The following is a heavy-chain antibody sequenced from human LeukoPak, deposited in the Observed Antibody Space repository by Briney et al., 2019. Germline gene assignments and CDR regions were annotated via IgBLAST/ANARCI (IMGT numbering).Heavy chain of an antibody. V-gene: IGHV4-4*07. CDR2: IYTSGST. CDR3: ARGDYDFWSGYQANYMDV. Sequence: SETLSLTCTVSGGSISSYYWSWIRQPAGKGLEWLGRIYTSGSTNYNPSIKSRVTMSVDTSKNQFPLKLSSVTAADTAVYYCARGDYDFWSGYQANYMDVWGQGTLVTVSS. D-gene: IGHD3-3*01. CDR1: GGSISSYY. J-gene: IGHJ4*02.